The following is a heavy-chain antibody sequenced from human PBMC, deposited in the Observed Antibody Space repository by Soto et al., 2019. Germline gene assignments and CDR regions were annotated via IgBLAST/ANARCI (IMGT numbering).Heavy chain of an antibody. CDR3: ARLGPGH. Sequence: GEPLKISCKVSGISFDDNAISCVRQMPGKGLEWMGRISRDGSSSSYSPSFQGHVSIYDDRTTNTAYLKWSNLTTSDTAMYYCARLGPGHWGQGTLVTVSS. CDR2: ISRDGSSS. J-gene: IGHJ4*02. D-gene: IGHD1-26*01. V-gene: IGHV5-10-1*01. CDR1: GISFDDNA.